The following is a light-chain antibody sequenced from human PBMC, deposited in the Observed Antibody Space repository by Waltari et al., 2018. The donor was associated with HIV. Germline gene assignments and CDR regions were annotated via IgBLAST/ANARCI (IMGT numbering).Light chain of an antibody. Sequence: QPVLTQSSSASASLGSSVKVTCTLSSGYTNYIIAWHQQQPGKAPRYLMKLEGSGSYIKGSGVPDRFSGSRSGADRYLTISNLQSEDEADYYCETWDRNTWVFGGGTKLTVL. V-gene: IGLV4-60*03. CDR2: LEGSGSY. J-gene: IGLJ3*02. CDR3: ETWDRNTWV. CDR1: SGYTNYI.